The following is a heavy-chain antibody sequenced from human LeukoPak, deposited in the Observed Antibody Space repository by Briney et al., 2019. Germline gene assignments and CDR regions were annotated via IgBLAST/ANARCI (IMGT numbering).Heavy chain of an antibody. CDR2: INHSGST. CDR3: ARVGFWSGYRIDY. J-gene: IGHJ4*02. Sequence: PSETLSLTCAVYGGSFSGYYWSWIRQPPGKGLEWIGEINHSGSTNYNPSLKGRVTISVDTSKNQFSLKLSSVTAADTAVYYCARVGFWSGYRIDYWGQGTLVTVSS. V-gene: IGHV4-34*01. D-gene: IGHD3-3*01. CDR1: GGSFSGYY.